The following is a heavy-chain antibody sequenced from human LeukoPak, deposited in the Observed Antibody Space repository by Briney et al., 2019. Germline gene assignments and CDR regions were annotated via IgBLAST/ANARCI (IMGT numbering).Heavy chain of an antibody. CDR2: ISGSGGST. J-gene: IGHJ5*02. CDR3: AKARGYCSSTSCYRPRWFDP. Sequence: PGGSLRLSCAASGFTFSSYAMSWVRQAPGKGLEWVSAISGSGGSTYYAYSVKGRFTISRDNSMNTLYLQMNSLRAEDTAVYYGAKARGYCSSTSCYRPRWFDPWGQGTLVTVSS. V-gene: IGHV3-23*01. CDR1: GFTFSSYA. D-gene: IGHD2-2*02.